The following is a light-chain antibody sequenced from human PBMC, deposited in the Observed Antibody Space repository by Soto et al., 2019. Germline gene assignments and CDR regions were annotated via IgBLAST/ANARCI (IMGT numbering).Light chain of an antibody. Sequence: QSALTQPASVSGSPGQSITISCTGTSSDVGGYNYVSWYQQHPGKAPKLMIYDVSNRPSGASNRFSGSKSGNTASLTISGLQAEDEAYDYCCSYTRRITLGVFGTGTKLTVL. CDR1: SSDVGGYNY. J-gene: IGLJ1*01. CDR2: DVS. CDR3: CSYTRRITLGV. V-gene: IGLV2-14*01.